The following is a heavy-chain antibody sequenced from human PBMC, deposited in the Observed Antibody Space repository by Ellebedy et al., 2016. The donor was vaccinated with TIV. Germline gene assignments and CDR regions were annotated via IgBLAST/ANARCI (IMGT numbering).Heavy chain of an antibody. J-gene: IGHJ4*02. CDR3: ASNILLWFGELPNSFDF. D-gene: IGHD3-10*01. V-gene: IGHV3-48*03. CDR2: ISQGGETK. Sequence: GESLKISCAASGFTFSSYAMNWNRQAPGKELEWVSVISQGGETKSYADSVKGRFNISRYNAKNSLYLHMTTLSAEATALYYCASNILLWFGELPNSFDFWGQGTLVTVSS. CDR1: GFTFSSYA.